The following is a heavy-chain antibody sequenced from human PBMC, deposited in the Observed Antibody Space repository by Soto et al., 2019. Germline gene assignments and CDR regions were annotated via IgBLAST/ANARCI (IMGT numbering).Heavy chain of an antibody. CDR3: ERDTANRWEAMDV. J-gene: IGHJ6*02. CDR1: GFILSDSW. V-gene: IGHV3-7*01. D-gene: IGHD1-26*01. Sequence: PGGSLRFPGEPSGFILSDSWMTWVRQAPGKGVEWVASIKEDGSEKHYVGSVKGRFTISRDNAKKSLYLHMNSLRAEDTAVYFCERDTANRWEAMDVWAEGPTLTV. CDR2: IKEDGSEK.